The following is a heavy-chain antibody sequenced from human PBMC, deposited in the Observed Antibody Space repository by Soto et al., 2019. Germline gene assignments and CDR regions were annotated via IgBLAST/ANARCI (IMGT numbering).Heavy chain of an antibody. CDR3: ARDPTYFYDSSGYYDY. CDR2: INSDGSST. CDR1: GFTFSDYY. J-gene: IGHJ4*02. Sequence: GGSLRLSCAASGFTFSDYYMSWIRQAPGKGLEWVSRINSDGSSTSYADSVKGRFTISRDNAKNTLYLQMNSLRAEDTAVYYCARDPTYFYDSSGYYDYWGQGTLVTVSS. V-gene: IGHV3-74*01. D-gene: IGHD3-22*01.